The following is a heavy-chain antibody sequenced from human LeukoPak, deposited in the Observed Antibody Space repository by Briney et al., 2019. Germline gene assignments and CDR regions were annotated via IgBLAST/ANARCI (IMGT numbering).Heavy chain of an antibody. V-gene: IGHV1-2*02. Sequence: ASVKVSCKSSGFIFTDYHLHWLRQAPGQGLEWMGWINPRSGDTTYAQKFLGRVTMTRDTSTNTAYMDLSNLRSDDTAVYYCARDWSGYNPIYYFDSWGQGTLVTVSS. D-gene: IGHD5-24*01. J-gene: IGHJ4*02. CDR1: GFIFTDYH. CDR3: ARDWSGYNPIYYFDS. CDR2: INPRSGDT.